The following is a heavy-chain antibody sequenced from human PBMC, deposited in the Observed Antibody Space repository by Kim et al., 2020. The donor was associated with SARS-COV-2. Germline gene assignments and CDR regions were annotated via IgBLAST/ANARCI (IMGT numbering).Heavy chain of an antibody. J-gene: IGHJ6*02. V-gene: IGHV3-30*18. CDR1: GFTFSSYG. D-gene: IGHD3-3*01. Sequence: GGSLRLSCAASGFTFSSYGMHWVRQAPGKGLEWVAVISYGGSNKYYADSVKGRFTISRDNSKNTLYLQMNSLRAEDTAVYYCAKDRGYDLWSNYRYYYGMDVWGQGTTVTVSS. CDR3: AKDRGYDLWSNYRYYYGMDV. CDR2: ISYGGSNK.